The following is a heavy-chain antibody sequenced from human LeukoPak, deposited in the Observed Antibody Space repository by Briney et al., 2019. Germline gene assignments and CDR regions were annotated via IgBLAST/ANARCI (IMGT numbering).Heavy chain of an antibody. V-gene: IGHV3-23*01. CDR2: ISGSGGNT. CDR1: GFTFSNSA. Sequence: GGSLRLSCAASGFTFSNSAMSWVRQAPGKGLEWVSGISGSGGNTYYADSVKGRFPISRDNSKNMLYVQMNSLRAEDTAVYYCAKAGSIRFDYWGQGNLVTVSS. D-gene: IGHD1-26*01. J-gene: IGHJ4*02. CDR3: AKAGSIRFDY.